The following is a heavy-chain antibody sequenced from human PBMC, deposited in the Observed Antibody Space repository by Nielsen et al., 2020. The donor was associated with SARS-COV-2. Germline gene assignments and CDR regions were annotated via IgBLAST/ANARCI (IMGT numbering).Heavy chain of an antibody. J-gene: IGHJ6*02. V-gene: IGHV3-33*01. CDR3: ARDRANGYSYAYEMDV. D-gene: IGHD5-18*01. Sequence: GGSLRLSCAASGFTFSSYGMHWVRQAPGKGLEWVAVIWYDGSNKYYADSVKGRFTISRDNSKNTLYLQMNSLRAEDTAVYYCARDRANGYSYAYEMDVWGQGTTVTVSS. CDR2: IWYDGSNK. CDR1: GFTFSSYG.